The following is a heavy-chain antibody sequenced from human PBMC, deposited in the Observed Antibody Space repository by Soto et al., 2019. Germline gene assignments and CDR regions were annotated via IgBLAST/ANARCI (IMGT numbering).Heavy chain of an antibody. CDR3: AKGRSYYYYYGVDV. Sequence: WGSLRLPCAAAGFTCGGFGVHWVRQAPGQWLEWVSDVIASGASTYDPDSVKGLFTISRDNSKSTLYLQMNSLRAEDTALYYCAKGRSYYYYYGVDVWGQGTTVTVSS. J-gene: IGHJ6*02. CDR1: GFTCGGFG. CDR2: VIASGAST. V-gene: IGHV3-23*01.